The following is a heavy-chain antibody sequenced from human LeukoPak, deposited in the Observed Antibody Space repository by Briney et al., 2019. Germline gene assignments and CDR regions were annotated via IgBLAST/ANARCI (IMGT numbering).Heavy chain of an antibody. Sequence: PGGSLSLSCAASGFTFSSYALSWVRQAPGKGLEWVSAISGSGGSTYYADSVKGRFTISRDNSKNTLYLQMNSLRAEDTAVYYCAKDSRSLPYGMDVWGQGTTVTVSS. CDR3: AKDSRSLPYGMDV. CDR2: ISGSGGST. V-gene: IGHV3-23*01. CDR1: GFTFSSYA. J-gene: IGHJ6*02.